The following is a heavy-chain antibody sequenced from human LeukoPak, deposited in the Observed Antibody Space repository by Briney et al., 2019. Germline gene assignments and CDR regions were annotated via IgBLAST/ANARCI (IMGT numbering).Heavy chain of an antibody. CDR3: ASTPCGRSSGYYCPYYFDY. J-gene: IGHJ4*02. D-gene: IGHD3-22*01. CDR1: GYTFTSYG. V-gene: IGHV1-18*01. CDR2: ISAYNCNT. Sequence: ASVKVSCKXSGYTFTSYGISWVRQAPGQGLEWMGWISAYNCNTNYLQKLQGRVTMSTDTSTSTAYMELTSLRSDDTAVYYCASTPCGRSSGYYCPYYFDYWGQGTLVTVSS.